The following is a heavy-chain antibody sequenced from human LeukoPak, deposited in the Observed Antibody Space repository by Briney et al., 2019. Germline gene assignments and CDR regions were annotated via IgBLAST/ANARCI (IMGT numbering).Heavy chain of an antibody. J-gene: IGHJ4*02. CDR3: AKGGGNYGYGLDY. CDR1: GYILTDYF. CDR2: INPNSGGT. Sequence: ASVKVSCKASGYILTDYFLHWVRQAPGQGLEWVGWINPNSGGTTYAQKFQGRVTMTTDTSISTAYMELSTLRSDDTAVYYCAKGGGNYGYGLDYWGPGTLVTVSS. V-gene: IGHV1-2*02. D-gene: IGHD3-16*01.